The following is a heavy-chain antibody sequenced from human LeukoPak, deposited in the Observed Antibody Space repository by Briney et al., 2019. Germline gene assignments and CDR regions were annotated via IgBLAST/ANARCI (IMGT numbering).Heavy chain of an antibody. V-gene: IGHV3-53*01. D-gene: IGHD3-22*01. Sequence: PGGSLRLSCAASGFTVSNNYMSWVRQAPGKGLEWVSVIYSGGSTYYADSVKGRFTISRDTSKNTLSLQMNSLRAEDTAVYYCARAVNYYDSSGFDYYYYGMDVWGQGTTVTVSS. CDR2: IYSGGST. J-gene: IGHJ6*02. CDR1: GFTVSNNY. CDR3: ARAVNYYDSSGFDYYYYGMDV.